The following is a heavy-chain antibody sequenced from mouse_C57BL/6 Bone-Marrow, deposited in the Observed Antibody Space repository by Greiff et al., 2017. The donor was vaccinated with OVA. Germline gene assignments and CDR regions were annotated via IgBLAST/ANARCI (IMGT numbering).Heavy chain of an antibody. CDR1: GFTFSDYG. J-gene: IGHJ4*01. D-gene: IGHD1-1*01. V-gene: IGHV5-17*01. Sequence: VQLKESGGGLVKPGGSLKLSCAASGFTFSDYGMHWVRQAPEKGLEWVAYISSGSSTIYYADTVKGRFTISRDNAKNTLFLQMTSLRSEDTAMYYCRAVVAPGAMDYWGQGTSVTVSS. CDR3: RAVVAPGAMDY. CDR2: ISSGSSTI.